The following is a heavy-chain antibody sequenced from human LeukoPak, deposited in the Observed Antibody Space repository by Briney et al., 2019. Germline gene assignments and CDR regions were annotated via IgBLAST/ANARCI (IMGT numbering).Heavy chain of an antibody. Sequence: SQTLSLTCTVSGGPISSGGYYWSWIRQHPGRGLEWIGYIYYSGSTYYNPSLKSRVTISVDTSKNQFSLKLSSVTAADTAVYYCARDRGYSYGYLDYWGQGTLVTVSS. V-gene: IGHV4-31*03. CDR3: ARDRGYSYGYLDY. J-gene: IGHJ4*02. CDR1: GGPISSGGYY. D-gene: IGHD5-18*01. CDR2: IYYSGST.